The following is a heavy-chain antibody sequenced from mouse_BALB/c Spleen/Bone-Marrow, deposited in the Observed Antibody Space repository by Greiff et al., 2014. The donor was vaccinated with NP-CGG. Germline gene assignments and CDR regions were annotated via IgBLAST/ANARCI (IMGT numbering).Heavy chain of an antibody. CDR1: GFNIKDTY. CDR3: ASYYYGSSSSAY. D-gene: IGHD1-1*01. J-gene: IGHJ3*01. V-gene: IGHV14-3*02. CDR2: IDPANGNT. Sequence: VQLQQSGAELVKPGASVKLSCTASGFNIKDTYMHWVKQRPEQGLEWIGRIDPANGNTKYDPKFQGKATITADTSSNTAYLQLSSLTSEDTAVYYYASYYYGSSSSAYWGQGTLVTVSA.